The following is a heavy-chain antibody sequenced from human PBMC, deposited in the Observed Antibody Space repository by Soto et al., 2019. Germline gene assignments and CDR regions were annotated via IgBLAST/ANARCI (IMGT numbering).Heavy chain of an antibody. CDR1: GGSFSSYP. D-gene: IGHD2-2*01. Sequence: EASVKVSCKASGGSFSSYPISWVRQAPVQGPEWMGGIIPIFGTANYAQRFQGRVSITADEATTTVYMELTSLRFEDTALYYCARAELPGATQDYHYYAMDVWGQGTTVTVSS. CDR2: IIPIFGTA. V-gene: IGHV1-69*13. CDR3: ARAELPGATQDYHYYAMDV. J-gene: IGHJ6*02.